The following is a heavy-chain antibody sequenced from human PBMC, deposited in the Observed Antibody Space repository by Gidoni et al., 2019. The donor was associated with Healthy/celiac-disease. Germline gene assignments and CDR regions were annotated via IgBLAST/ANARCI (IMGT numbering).Heavy chain of an antibody. Sequence: QVQLQQWGAGLLKPSETLSLTCAVYGGSFSGYYWSWIRQPPGKGLEWIGEINQSGSTNYNPSRKSRVTISVDTSKNQFSLKLSSVTAADTAVYYCARVNANSNLYYYYYGMDVWGQGTTVTVSS. CDR1: GGSFSGYY. V-gene: IGHV4-34*01. CDR3: ARVNANSNLYYYYYGMDV. D-gene: IGHD4-4*01. J-gene: IGHJ6*02. CDR2: INQSGST.